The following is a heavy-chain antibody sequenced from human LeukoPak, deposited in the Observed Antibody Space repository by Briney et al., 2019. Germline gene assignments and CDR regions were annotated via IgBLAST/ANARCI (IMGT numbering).Heavy chain of an antibody. V-gene: IGHV3-74*01. Sequence: GGSLRLSCVASGFSFSNYWMHWVRQPPGKGLVWVSRISSDGGNIQYADSVKGRFIISRDNAKNTLYLQMNSLRAEDTAVYYCARVIVGATGSDYWGQGTLVTVSS. J-gene: IGHJ4*02. CDR2: ISSDGGNI. D-gene: IGHD1-26*01. CDR1: GFSFSNYW. CDR3: ARVIVGATGSDY.